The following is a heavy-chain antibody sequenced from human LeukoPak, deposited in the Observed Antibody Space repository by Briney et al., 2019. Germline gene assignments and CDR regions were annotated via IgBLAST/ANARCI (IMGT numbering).Heavy chain of an antibody. J-gene: IGHJ3*02. Sequence: GGSLRLSCAASGFTFSSYSMNWVRQAPGKGLEWVSSISSSSSYIYYADSVKGRFTISRDNAKNSLYLQMNSLRAEDTAVYYCARDPDLEAFDIWGQGTMVTVSS. D-gene: IGHD1-1*01. CDR3: ARDPDLEAFDI. CDR2: ISSSSSYI. CDR1: GFTFSSYS. V-gene: IGHV3-21*01.